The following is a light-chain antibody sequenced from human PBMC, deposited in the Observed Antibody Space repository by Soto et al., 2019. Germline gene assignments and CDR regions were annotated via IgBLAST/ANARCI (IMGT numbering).Light chain of an antibody. CDR1: QGITTY. V-gene: IGKV1-39*01. J-gene: IGKJ2*01. CDR3: QQSYLTLPYA. CDR2: AAS. Sequence: DIQMTQSPSSLSASIGDRVTITCRASQGITTYLNWYQQKPGKAPKLLIYAASNLHSGVPSRFMGSGSGTDFTLTISSLQPDDFATYYCQQSYLTLPYAFGRGTRLEIK.